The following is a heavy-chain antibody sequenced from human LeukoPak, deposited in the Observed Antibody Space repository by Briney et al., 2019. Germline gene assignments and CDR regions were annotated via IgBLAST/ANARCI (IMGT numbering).Heavy chain of an antibody. D-gene: IGHD2-2*01. V-gene: IGHV1-2*04. CDR1: GYTFTGYY. J-gene: IGHJ6*04. CDR2: ISPNSGGT. Sequence: GASVTVSFKASGYTFTGYYMHWVRQAPGQGLEWMGWISPNSGGTNYSQKFQGWVTITRDTSISTAYMELSRLRSDDTAVYYCARGGCSSTSCYSGSYYYYYYGMDVWGKGTTVTVSS. CDR3: ARGGCSSTSCYSGSYYYYYYGMDV.